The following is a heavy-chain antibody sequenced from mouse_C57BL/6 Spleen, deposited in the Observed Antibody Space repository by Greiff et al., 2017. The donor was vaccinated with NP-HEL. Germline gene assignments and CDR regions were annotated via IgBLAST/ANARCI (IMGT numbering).Heavy chain of an antibody. CDR1: GYSFTDYN. CDR2: INPNYGTT. V-gene: IGHV1-39*01. J-gene: IGHJ4*01. D-gene: IGHD1-1*01. CDR3: ASIYDYGSSYDAMDY. Sequence: EVQLQQSGPELVKSGASVKISCKASGYSFTDYNMNWVKQSNGKSLEGIGVINPNYGTTSYNQKFKGKDKLIVVQSSSTDYMQLNSLTSEDSAVYYCASIYDYGSSYDAMDYWGQGASFTVSS.